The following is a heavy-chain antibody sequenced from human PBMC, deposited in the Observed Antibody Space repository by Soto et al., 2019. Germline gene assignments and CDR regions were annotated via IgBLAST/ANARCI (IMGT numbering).Heavy chain of an antibody. CDR2: IIPILGTA. Sequence: QVQLVQSGAEVKKPGSSVKVSCKASGGTFSSYAISWVRQAPGQGLEWMGGIIPILGTANYAQKFQGRVTSTADETTSTAYRELSSLRSEDTAVYYCAREGDYGDHTFDYWGQGTLVTVSS. D-gene: IGHD4-17*01. CDR1: GGTFSSYA. V-gene: IGHV1-69*01. J-gene: IGHJ4*02. CDR3: AREGDYGDHTFDY.